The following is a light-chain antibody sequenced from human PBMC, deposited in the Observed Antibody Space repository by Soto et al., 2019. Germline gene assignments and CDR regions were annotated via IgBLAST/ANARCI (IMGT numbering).Light chain of an antibody. CDR3: QQYGSSPFT. Sequence: EIVLTQSPGTLSLSPGERATLSCRARQSVSSSYLAWYQQKPGQAPRLLIYGASSRATGIPDRFSGSGSGTDFTLTISRLEPEDFAVYYCQQYGSSPFTLGPGTKVAIK. V-gene: IGKV3-20*01. J-gene: IGKJ3*01. CDR1: QSVSSSY. CDR2: GAS.